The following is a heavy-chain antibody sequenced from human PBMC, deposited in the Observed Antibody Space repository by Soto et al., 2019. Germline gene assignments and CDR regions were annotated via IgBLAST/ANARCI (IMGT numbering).Heavy chain of an antibody. D-gene: IGHD4-17*01. J-gene: IGHJ4*02. Sequence: SETLSLTCTVSGGSISSSSYYWGWIRQPPGKGLEWIGSIYYSGSTYYNPSLKSRVTISVDTSKNQFSLKLSSVTAADTAVYYCARQLTNGDLYYFDYWGQGTLVTVSS. V-gene: IGHV4-39*01. CDR2: IYYSGST. CDR1: GGSISSSSYY. CDR3: ARQLTNGDLYYFDY.